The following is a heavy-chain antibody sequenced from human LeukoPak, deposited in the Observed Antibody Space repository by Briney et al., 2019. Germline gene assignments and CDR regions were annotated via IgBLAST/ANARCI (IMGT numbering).Heavy chain of an antibody. CDR3: ATDEYYYDSSGPTLPHRNFDY. Sequence: ASVKVSCKVSGYTLTELSMHWVRQAPGEGLEWMGGFNPENGETISAQKFQGRVTMTEDTSIDTAYMELSSLRSEDTAVYYCATDEYYYDSSGPTLPHRNFDYWGQGTLVTVSS. CDR2: FNPENGET. D-gene: IGHD3-22*01. J-gene: IGHJ4*02. V-gene: IGHV1-24*01. CDR1: GYTLTELS.